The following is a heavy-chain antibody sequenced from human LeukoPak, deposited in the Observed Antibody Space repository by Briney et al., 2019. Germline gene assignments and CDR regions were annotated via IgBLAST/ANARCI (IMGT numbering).Heavy chain of an antibody. CDR1: VFTFSDYY. J-gene: IGHJ4*02. V-gene: IGHV3-11*01. D-gene: IGHD2-2*01. Sequence: GGSLRLSCAASVFTFSDYYMRWIRQAPGKGLEWVSFICCSGSTIYYADSVKGRFTISRDNSKNSLYLQMNSLRAEDTAVYYFARASVVTAGNYFDYWGQGTLVTVSS. CDR3: ARASVVTAGNYFDY. CDR2: ICCSGSTI.